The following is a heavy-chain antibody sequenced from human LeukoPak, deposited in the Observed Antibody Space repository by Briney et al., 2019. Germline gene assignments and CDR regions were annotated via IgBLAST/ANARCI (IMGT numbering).Heavy chain of an antibody. V-gene: IGHV5-51*01. Sequence: GESLKISCKGSGYTFTTHWIAWVRQMPGKGLEWMGIIFPGDPDTTYSPSFEGQVTISADKSINTAYLQWSSLKASDTAMYYCATSESQTRFDFWGQGTLVTVSS. CDR1: GYTFTTHW. J-gene: IGHJ4*02. CDR2: IFPGDPDT. D-gene: IGHD1/OR15-1a*01. CDR3: ATSESQTRFDF.